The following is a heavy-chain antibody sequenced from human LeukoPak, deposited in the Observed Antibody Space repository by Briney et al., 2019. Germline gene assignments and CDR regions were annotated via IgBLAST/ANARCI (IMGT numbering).Heavy chain of an antibody. Sequence: GASVKVSCKASGYTFTSYDINWVRQATGQGLEWMGWMNPNSGNTGYAQKFQGRVTMTRNTSISTAYMELSSLGSEDTAVYYCARGYSYGSGSYYKGNFWFDPWGQGTLVTVSS. D-gene: IGHD3-10*01. CDR2: MNPNSGNT. J-gene: IGHJ5*02. CDR3: ARGYSYGSGSYYKGNFWFDP. CDR1: GYTFTSYD. V-gene: IGHV1-8*01.